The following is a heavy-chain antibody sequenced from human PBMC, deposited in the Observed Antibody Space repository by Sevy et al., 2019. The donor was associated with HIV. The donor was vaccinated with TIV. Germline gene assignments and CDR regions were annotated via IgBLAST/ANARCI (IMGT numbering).Heavy chain of an antibody. Sequence: ASVKVSCKASGGTFTNYGFTWVRQAPGQGLEWMGGITPIFGTENYAQTFQGRVTMTADESTSTVYMELSSLTSEDTAVYYCARDPRRSDDRGWFDYWGQGTLVTVSS. CDR1: GGTFTNYG. J-gene: IGHJ5*01. CDR3: ARDPRRSDDRGWFDY. V-gene: IGHV1-69*13. CDR2: ITPIFGTE. D-gene: IGHD3-10*01.